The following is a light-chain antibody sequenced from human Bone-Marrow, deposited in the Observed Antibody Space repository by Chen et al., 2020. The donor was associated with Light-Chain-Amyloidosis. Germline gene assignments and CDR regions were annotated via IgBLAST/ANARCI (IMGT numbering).Light chain of an antibody. Sequence: QSALTQPASVSGSPGQSIPLSCPGTSSDVGGDNHVSWYQQHPDKAPKLMIYEGTTRPSWVPERFSGSKSDNTASLTISGLQTEDEADYFCSSYTITNTLVFGSGTRVTVL. CDR1: SSDVGGDNH. CDR2: EGT. J-gene: IGLJ1*01. V-gene: IGLV2-14*01. CDR3: SSYTITNTLV.